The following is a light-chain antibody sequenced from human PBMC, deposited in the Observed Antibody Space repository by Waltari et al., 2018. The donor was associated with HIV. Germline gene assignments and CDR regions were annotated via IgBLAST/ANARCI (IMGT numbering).Light chain of an antibody. CDR2: AAS. V-gene: IGKV1-39*01. Sequence: DIQMTQSPPSLSASLGDRVIITCRASQSISVYLNWYQQQPGRAPKLLRYAASSLHTGVPTRFSASGSGTEFTLTINSLQPEDFATYYCQQSFSGLTFGPGTKVDV. CDR3: QQSFSGLT. J-gene: IGKJ3*01. CDR1: QSISVY.